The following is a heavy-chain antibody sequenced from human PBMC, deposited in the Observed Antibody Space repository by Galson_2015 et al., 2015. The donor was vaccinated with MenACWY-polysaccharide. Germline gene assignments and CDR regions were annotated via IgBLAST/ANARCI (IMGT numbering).Heavy chain of an antibody. V-gene: IGHV3-30*18. CDR2: ISYDGSNK. Sequence: SLRLSCAASGFSFSTYDIHWVRQAPGKGLERVAVISYDGSNKYYADSVKGRFTISRDNSKNTLYLQMNSLRAEDTAVYYCAKGGQQLTRSTYYMDVWGKGTTVTVSS. D-gene: IGHD6-13*01. CDR3: AKGGQQLTRSTYYMDV. J-gene: IGHJ6*03. CDR1: GFSFSTYD.